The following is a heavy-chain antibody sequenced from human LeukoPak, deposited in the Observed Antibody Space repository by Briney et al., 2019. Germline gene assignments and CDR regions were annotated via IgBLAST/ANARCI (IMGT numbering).Heavy chain of an antibody. V-gene: IGHV3-9*01. J-gene: IGHJ6*02. Sequence: PGGSLRLSCVGSGFTFDDYAMHWVRQAPGKGLEWVSGISWNSGSIGYADSVKGRFTISRDNAKNSLYLQMNSLRAEDTALYYCARSSSWYTDYGMDVWGQGTTVTVSS. CDR2: ISWNSGSI. CDR3: ARSSSWYTDYGMDV. D-gene: IGHD6-13*01. CDR1: GFTFDDYA.